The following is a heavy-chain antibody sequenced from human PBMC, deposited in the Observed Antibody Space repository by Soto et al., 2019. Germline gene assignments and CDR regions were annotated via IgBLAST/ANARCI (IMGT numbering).Heavy chain of an antibody. V-gene: IGHV3-23*01. D-gene: IGHD6-19*01. Sequence: LRLSCAASGFIFSNYAMGWVRQAPRKGLEWVSAIGGGGGSTYYADSVKGRFTVSRDNSKNTLYLQMNSLRAEDTAVYHCAKTAGAVAGTVYGYWGQGTLVTVSS. J-gene: IGHJ4*02. CDR2: IGGGGGST. CDR1: GFIFSNYA. CDR3: AKTAGAVAGTVYGY.